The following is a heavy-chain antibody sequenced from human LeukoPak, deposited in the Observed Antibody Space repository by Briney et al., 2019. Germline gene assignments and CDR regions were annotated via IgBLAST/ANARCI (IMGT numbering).Heavy chain of an antibody. CDR2: ISGSGGST. Sequence: GGSLRLSCAAAGFTFSSYAMSWVRQAPGKGLEWVSAISGSGGSTYYADSVKGRFTISRDNSKNTLYLQMNSLRAEDTAVYYCATLQSGIVVVPAAIYYWGQGTLVTVSS. V-gene: IGHV3-23*01. D-gene: IGHD2-2*01. CDR1: GFTFSSYA. CDR3: ATLQSGIVVVPAAIYY. J-gene: IGHJ4*02.